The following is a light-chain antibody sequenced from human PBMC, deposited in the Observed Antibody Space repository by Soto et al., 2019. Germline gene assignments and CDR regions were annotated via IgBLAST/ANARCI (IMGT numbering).Light chain of an antibody. CDR1: ASIGSY. J-gene: IGKJ2*01. Sequence: QLTQAPSLLSASVGDRVTISCRASASIGSYLNWYQHKPGEAPKLLIFAADTLKSGVPSRFSGSGFNKEFTLTVTSLQPEDFATYYCQQNYDVPYTFGLGTRVEIK. CDR3: QQNYDVPYT. V-gene: IGKV1-39*01. CDR2: AAD.